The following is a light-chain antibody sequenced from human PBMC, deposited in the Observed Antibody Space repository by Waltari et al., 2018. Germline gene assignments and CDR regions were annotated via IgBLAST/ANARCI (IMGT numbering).Light chain of an antibody. J-gene: IGKJ1*01. CDR1: QSISSY. V-gene: IGKV1-39*01. CDR3: QQSFRTPWT. Sequence: DIQMTQSPSSLSASVGDRVTITCRASQSISSYLNWYQIKPGKAPKLLIYDASRLQSGVPSRFSGSGSGTDFTLTISSLQPDDFAIYHCQQSFRTPWTFGQGTNVEI. CDR2: DAS.